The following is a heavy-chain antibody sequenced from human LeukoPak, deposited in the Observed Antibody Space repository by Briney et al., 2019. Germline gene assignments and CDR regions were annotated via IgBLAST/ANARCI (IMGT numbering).Heavy chain of an antibody. CDR3: AKPYPVTPGDY. V-gene: IGHV3-23*01. D-gene: IGHD4-17*01. CDR1: GFTFSSYA. J-gene: IGHJ4*02. Sequence: PGGSLRLSCAASGFTFSSYAMNWVRQAPGKGLEWVSAISGSGDSTYYADSVKGRFTISRDNLKNTLYLQMSSLRAEDTAVYYCAKPYPVTPGDYWGQGTLVTVSS. CDR2: ISGSGDST.